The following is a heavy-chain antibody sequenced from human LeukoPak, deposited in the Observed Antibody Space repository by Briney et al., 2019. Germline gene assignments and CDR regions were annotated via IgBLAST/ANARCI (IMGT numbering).Heavy chain of an antibody. CDR3: ARYYGSGSYYTDY. V-gene: IGHV3-21*01. D-gene: IGHD3-10*01. CDR2: ISSSSYI. Sequence: GGFLRLSCAASGFTFSSYSMNWVRQAPGKGLEWVSSISSSSYIYYADSVKGRFTISRDNAKNSLYLQMNSLRAEDTAVYYCARYYGSGSYYTDYWGQGTLVTVSS. CDR1: GFTFSSYS. J-gene: IGHJ4*02.